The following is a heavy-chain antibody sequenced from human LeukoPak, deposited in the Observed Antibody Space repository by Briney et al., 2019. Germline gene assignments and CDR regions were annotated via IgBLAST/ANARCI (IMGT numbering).Heavy chain of an antibody. CDR1: GFTFSSYA. D-gene: IGHD3-22*01. CDR3: AKDPPRSRAIVDAFDV. V-gene: IGHV3-23*01. Sequence: GGSLRLSCAAPGFTFSSYAMIWVRQAPGKGLEWVSVISGSGSSTDYADSVKGRFTISRDNSKNALYLQMNSLRVEDTAVYYCAKDPPRSRAIVDAFDVWGQGTMVTVSS. CDR2: ISGSGSST. J-gene: IGHJ3*01.